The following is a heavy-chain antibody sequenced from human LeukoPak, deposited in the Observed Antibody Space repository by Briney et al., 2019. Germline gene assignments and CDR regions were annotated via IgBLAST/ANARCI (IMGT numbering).Heavy chain of an antibody. J-gene: IGHJ4*02. CDR2: IIPIFGTA. Sequence: SVKVSCKASGGTFSSYAISWVRQAPGQGLEWMGRIIPIFGTANYAQKFQGRVTITTDESTSTAYMEPSSLRSEDTAVYYCARELVTAIHFYFDYWGQGTLVTVSS. CDR3: ARELVTAIHFYFDY. CDR1: GGTFSSYA. V-gene: IGHV1-69*05. D-gene: IGHD2-21*02.